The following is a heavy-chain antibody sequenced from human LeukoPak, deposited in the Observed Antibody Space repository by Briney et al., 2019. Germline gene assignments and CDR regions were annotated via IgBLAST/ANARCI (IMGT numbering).Heavy chain of an antibody. D-gene: IGHD3-22*01. CDR2: IYTSGST. V-gene: IGHV4-4*07. CDR3: ARGAVTMIVTRGYYYMDV. CDR1: GGSISSYY. Sequence: SETLSLTCTVSGGSISSYYWSWIRQPAGKGLEWIGRIYTSGSTNYNPSLKSRVTMSVDTSKNQFSLKLSSVTAADTAVYYCARGAVTMIVTRGYYYMDVWGKGTTVTISS. J-gene: IGHJ6*03.